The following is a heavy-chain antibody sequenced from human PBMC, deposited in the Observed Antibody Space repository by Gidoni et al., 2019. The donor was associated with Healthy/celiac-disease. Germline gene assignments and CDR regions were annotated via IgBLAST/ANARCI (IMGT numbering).Heavy chain of an antibody. CDR3: AREGGSEQWLGPFDY. CDR1: GFTFSSYA. D-gene: IGHD6-19*01. CDR2: ISYDGSNK. Sequence: QVQLVESGGGVVQPGRSLSLSCAASGFTFSSYAMHWVRQAPGKGLEWVAVISYDGSNKYYADSVKGRFTISRDNSKNTLYLQMNSLRAEDTAVYYCAREGGSEQWLGPFDYWGQGTLVTVSS. J-gene: IGHJ4*02. V-gene: IGHV3-30*01.